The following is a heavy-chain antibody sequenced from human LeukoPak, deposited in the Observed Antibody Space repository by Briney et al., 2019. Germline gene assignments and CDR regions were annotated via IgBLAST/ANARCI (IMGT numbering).Heavy chain of an antibody. D-gene: IGHD6-13*01. Sequence: SETLSLTCTVSGGSISSSSYYWGWIRQPPGKGLECIGSIYYSGSTYYNPSLKSRVTISVDTSKNQFSLKLSSVTAADTAVYYCARDLLNIAAAGAFDYWGQGTLVTVSS. V-gene: IGHV4-39*07. CDR1: GGSISSSSYY. CDR2: IYYSGST. CDR3: ARDLLNIAAAGAFDY. J-gene: IGHJ4*02.